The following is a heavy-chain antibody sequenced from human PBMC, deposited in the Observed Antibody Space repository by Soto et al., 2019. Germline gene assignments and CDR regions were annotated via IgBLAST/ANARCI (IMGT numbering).Heavy chain of an antibody. CDR3: AREAKWDLPSYYYYALDV. V-gene: IGHV4-61*01. CDR1: GASVSSGTYY. D-gene: IGHD1-26*01. Sequence: SETLSLTCTVSGASVSSGTYYWNWIRQPPGRGLEWIGHIYYTGTTKYSPSLKSRVIISVDKSKNQFSLKLSSMTAADTAVYYCAREAKWDLPSYYYYALDVWGPGTTVTVSS. CDR2: IYYTGTT. J-gene: IGHJ6*02.